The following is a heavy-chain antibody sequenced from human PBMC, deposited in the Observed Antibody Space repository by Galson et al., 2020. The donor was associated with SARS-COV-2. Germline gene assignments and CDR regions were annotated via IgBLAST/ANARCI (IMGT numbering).Heavy chain of an antibody. CDR3: AREGRSSSREGGGRRYYYCNMDV. D-gene: IGHD6-13*01. V-gene: IGHV4-30-4*07. CDR1: GDSISSGGYS. J-gene: IGHJ6*02. CDR2: FYNSGTT. Sequence: SETLSLTCAVSGDSISSGGYSWSWIRQAPGKGLEWIGYFYNSGTTYYNPSLKSRVSISVDTSKNQFSLKLFSVTAADTAVDYCAREGRSSSREGGGRRYYYCNMDVWGQGTTVTVSS.